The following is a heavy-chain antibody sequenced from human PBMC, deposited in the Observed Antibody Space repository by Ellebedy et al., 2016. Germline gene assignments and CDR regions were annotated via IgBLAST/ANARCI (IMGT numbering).Heavy chain of an antibody. CDR1: GFTFSSYS. J-gene: IGHJ3*02. Sequence: GESLKISCAASGFTFSSYSMNWVRQAPGKGLEWLSVKGRFTISRDNANNSLYLQMNSLRAEETAVYYCARANTGGRGAFDIWGQGTMVTLSS. D-gene: IGHD3-10*01. V-gene: IGHV3-48*04. CDR3: ARANTGGRGAFDI.